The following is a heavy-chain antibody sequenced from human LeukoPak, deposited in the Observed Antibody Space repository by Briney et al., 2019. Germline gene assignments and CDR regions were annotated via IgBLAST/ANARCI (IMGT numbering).Heavy chain of an antibody. CDR3: TTTDYSDLGYGMDV. J-gene: IGHJ6*02. CDR2: IKSKTDGGIT. CDR1: GFGFSSSW. V-gene: IGHV3-15*01. Sequence: GGSLRLSCAASGFGFSSSWMSWVRQTPGKGLEWVGRIKSKTDGGITDYAAPVKGRFTISRDDSKNTLYLQMNSLKTEDTAVYYCTTTDYSDLGYGMDVWGQGTTVTVSS. D-gene: IGHD4-11*01.